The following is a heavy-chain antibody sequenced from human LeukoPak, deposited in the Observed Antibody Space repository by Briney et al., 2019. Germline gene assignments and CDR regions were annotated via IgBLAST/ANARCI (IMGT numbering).Heavy chain of an antibody. V-gene: IGHV3-48*03. J-gene: IGHJ3*01. Sequence: GGSLRLSCEAARFSFSNYEMNWVRQAPGKGLEWVSYISTSGYTIYYADSVQGRFTISRDNAENSLYLQMDGLRAEDTAVYYCARVSSSWISDAFDLWGQGTMVTVSS. D-gene: IGHD5-12*01. CDR2: ISTSGYTI. CDR1: RFSFSNYE. CDR3: ARVSSSWISDAFDL.